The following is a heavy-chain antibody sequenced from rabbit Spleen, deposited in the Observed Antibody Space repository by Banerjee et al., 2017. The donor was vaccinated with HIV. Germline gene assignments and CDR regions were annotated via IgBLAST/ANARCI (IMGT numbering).Heavy chain of an antibody. D-gene: IGHD8-1*01. J-gene: IGHJ4*01. CDR3: ARDLVVVIGWNFNL. V-gene: IGHV1S45*01. CDR1: GFSFNNYW. Sequence: QEQLEESGGGLVKPEGSLTLTCKASGFSFNNYWMSWVRQAPGKGLEWIGTIYAGSNGYIHYASWAKGRFTVSKPSSTTVTLQMTSLTAADTATYFCARDLVVVIGWNFNLWGPGPWSPS. CDR2: IYAGSNGYI.